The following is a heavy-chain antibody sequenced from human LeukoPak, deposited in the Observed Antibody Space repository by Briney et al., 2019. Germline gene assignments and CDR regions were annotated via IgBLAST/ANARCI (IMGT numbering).Heavy chain of an antibody. J-gene: IGHJ4*02. CDR3: AKCMRPQVFDY. D-gene: IGHD2-8*01. V-gene: IGHV4-59*08. CDR2: IYYSGST. CDR1: GGSISGYY. Sequence: SETLSLSCTGSGGSISGYYWSWIRQPPGKGLEWIWYIYYSGSTNYNPSLKSRVTISVDTSKNQFSLKLSSVTAADTAVYYFAKCMRPQVFDYSGQGTLVTVSS.